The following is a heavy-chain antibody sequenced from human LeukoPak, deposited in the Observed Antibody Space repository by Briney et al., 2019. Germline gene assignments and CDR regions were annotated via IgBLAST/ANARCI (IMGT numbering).Heavy chain of an antibody. CDR2: ISYDGSNK. J-gene: IGHJ4*02. D-gene: IGHD3-10*01. CDR1: GFTFSSYG. Sequence: GGSLRLSCAASGFTFSSYGMHWVRQAPGKGLEWVAVISYDGSNKYYADSVKGRFTISRDNSKNTLYLQMNSLRAEDTAVYYCAKDDKMRFGDPRGYFDYWGQGTLVPVPS. V-gene: IGHV3-30*18. CDR3: AKDDKMRFGDPRGYFDY.